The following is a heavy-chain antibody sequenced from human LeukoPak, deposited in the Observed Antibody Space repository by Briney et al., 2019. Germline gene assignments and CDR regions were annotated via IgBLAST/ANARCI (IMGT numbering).Heavy chain of an antibody. V-gene: IGHV1-2*02. CDR1: GYTFTGYY. J-gene: IGHJ4*02. CDR3: ARARDMRFGELLYY. D-gene: IGHD3-10*01. Sequence: ASVKVSCKASGYTFTGYYMHWVRQAPGQGLEWMGWINPNSGGTNYAQKFQGRVTMTRDTSISTAYMELSRLRSDDTAVYYCARARDMRFGELLYYWGQGTLVTVSS. CDR2: INPNSGGT.